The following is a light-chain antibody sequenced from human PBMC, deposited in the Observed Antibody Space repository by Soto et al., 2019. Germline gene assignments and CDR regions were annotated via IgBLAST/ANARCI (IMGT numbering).Light chain of an antibody. CDR2: GNS. V-gene: IGLV1-40*01. Sequence: QAVLTQPPSVSGAPGQRVTLSCTGSSSNIVAGYDVHWYQQLPGTAPKLLIYGNSNRPSGVPDRFSGSKSGTSAALAITGLQAEDEADYYCQSFDSSLSGSVFGGGTKLTVL. J-gene: IGLJ3*02. CDR3: QSFDSSLSGSV. CDR1: SSNIVAGYD.